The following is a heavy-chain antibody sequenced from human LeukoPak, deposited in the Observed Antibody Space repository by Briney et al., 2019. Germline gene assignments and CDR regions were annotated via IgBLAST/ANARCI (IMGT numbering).Heavy chain of an antibody. D-gene: IGHD2-15*01. V-gene: IGHV3-33*01. J-gene: IGHJ4*02. CDR2: IWYDGSNK. CDR1: GFTFSSYG. CDR3: ASEGDCSGGSGYSNPDY. Sequence: PGGSLRLSCAASGFTFSSYGMHWVRQAPGKGLEWVAVIWYDGSNKYYADSVKGRFTISRDNSKNTLYLQMNSLRAEDTAVYYWASEGDCSGGSGYSNPDYWGQGTLVTVSS.